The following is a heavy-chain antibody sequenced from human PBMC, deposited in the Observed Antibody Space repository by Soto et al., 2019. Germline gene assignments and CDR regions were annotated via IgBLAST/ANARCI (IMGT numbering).Heavy chain of an antibody. CDR1: GESFSVYY. V-gene: IGHV4-34*01. Sequence: TSETLSLTCGVYGESFSVYYWSWIRQPPGKGLEWIGEINHSGSTNYNPSLKSRVTISVDTSKNHLSLKLSSVTAADTAVYYCAREKHPWVAVPVRQLKSTWWFDSWGQGTLVTV. D-gene: IGHD6-19*01. J-gene: IGHJ5*01. CDR2: INHSGST. CDR3: AREKHPWVAVPVRQLKSTWWFDS.